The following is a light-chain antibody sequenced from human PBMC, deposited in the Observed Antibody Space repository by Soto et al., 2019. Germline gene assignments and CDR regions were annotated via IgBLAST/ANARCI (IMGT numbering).Light chain of an antibody. J-gene: IGKJ1*01. V-gene: IGKV1-5*03. Sequence: DIHLTQSPSTLSASVGDRVTITCRASQSISILLAWYQQKPGKAPNRLIYATSTLETGVSSRFSGSGPGPEFTLTISSLQPDDSATYYCQHYNDFSWTFGQGTKVEIK. CDR2: ATS. CDR1: QSISIL. CDR3: QHYNDFSWT.